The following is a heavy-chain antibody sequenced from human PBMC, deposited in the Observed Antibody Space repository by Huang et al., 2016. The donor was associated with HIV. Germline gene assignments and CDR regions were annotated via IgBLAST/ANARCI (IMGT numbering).Heavy chain of an antibody. J-gene: IGHJ3*02. D-gene: IGHD2-2*01. CDR3: ARQGVGDFVVEPTGLGAFDI. Sequence: EVQLVQSGAVVKKPGESLKISCKGSGYTFNGYWIGWVRQMPGKGLGGMGIIYPGDADTTYSPSFQGQVTISADKSISTAYLQWSGLKASDTAMYYCARQGVGDFVVEPTGLGAFDIWGQGTMVTVSS. CDR2: IYPGDADT. V-gene: IGHV5-51*01. CDR1: GYTFNGYW.